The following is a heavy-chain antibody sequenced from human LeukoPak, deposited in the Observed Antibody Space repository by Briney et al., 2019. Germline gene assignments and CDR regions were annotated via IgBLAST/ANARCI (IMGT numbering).Heavy chain of an antibody. J-gene: IGHJ6*02. CDR1: GFIFNTYA. CDR2: ISGRGGSS. Sequence: GGSLRLSCAASGFIFNTYAMSWVRQAPGKGLNWVSAISGRGGSSYYADSVRGRFTISRDNSMDTLYLQMNSLRAEDTAVYYCAKDRRATTDYYYGMDVWGQGTTVTVSS. CDR3: AKDRRATTDYYYGMDV. D-gene: IGHD1-26*01. V-gene: IGHV3-23*01.